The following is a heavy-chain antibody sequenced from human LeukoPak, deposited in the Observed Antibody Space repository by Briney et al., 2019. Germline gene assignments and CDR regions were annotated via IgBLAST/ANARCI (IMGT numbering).Heavy chain of an antibody. CDR2: ISYDGSNK. J-gene: IGHJ4*02. CDR1: GFTFSSYA. CDR3: ARDPAIVVVTATLDY. D-gene: IGHD2-21*02. Sequence: GGSLRLSCAASGFTFSSYAMHWVRQAPGKGLEWVAVISYDGSNKYYADSVKGRFTISRDNSKNTLYLQMNSLRAEDTAVYYCARDPAIVVVTATLDYWGQGTLVTVSS. V-gene: IGHV3-30-3*01.